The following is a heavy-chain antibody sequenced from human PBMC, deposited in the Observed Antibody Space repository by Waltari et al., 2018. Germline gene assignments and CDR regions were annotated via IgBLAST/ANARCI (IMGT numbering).Heavy chain of an antibody. D-gene: IGHD2-15*01. Sequence: QVQLQQWGAGLLKPSETLSLTCDVYGGSFSDYYWSWIRQPPGKGLEWMGEIHHSGNTNYNPSLKSRVIVSIDTSKDQFSLKLTSVTAADTAVYYCARLVVVRSAVGAYYFDYWGQGTLVTVSS. CDR1: GGSFSDYY. V-gene: IGHV4-34*02. CDR3: ARLVVVRSAVGAYYFDY. J-gene: IGHJ4*02. CDR2: IHHSGNT.